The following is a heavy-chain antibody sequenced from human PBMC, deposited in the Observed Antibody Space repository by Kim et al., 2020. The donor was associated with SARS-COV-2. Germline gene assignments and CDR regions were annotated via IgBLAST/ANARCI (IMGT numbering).Heavy chain of an antibody. J-gene: IGHJ3*02. D-gene: IGHD3-16*01. CDR3: VRDRMGGAFDM. CDR2: ITKSSTTI. Sequence: GGSLRLSCATSGFIFSAYDMNWVRRAPGKGLEWLSFITKSSTTIYYADSVRGRFTISRDNAKNSLYLQMNSLRDEDTALYYCVRDRMGGAFDMWSQGTMVTVSS. CDR1: GFIFSAYD. V-gene: IGHV3-48*02.